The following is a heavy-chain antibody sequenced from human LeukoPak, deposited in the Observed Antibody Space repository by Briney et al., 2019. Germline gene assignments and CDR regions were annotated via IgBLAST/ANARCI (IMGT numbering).Heavy chain of an antibody. CDR2: VYYSGST. J-gene: IGHJ4*02. V-gene: IGHV4-39*01. D-gene: IGHD6-13*01. CDR1: GGSISSSSYY. CDR3: ARRISSSWYYFDY. Sequence: SETLSLTCTVSGGSISSSSYYWGWIRQPPGKGLEWIGSVYYSGSTYYNPSLKSRVTISADTSKNQFSLKLSSVTAADTAVYYCARRISSSWYYFDYWAREPWSPSPQ.